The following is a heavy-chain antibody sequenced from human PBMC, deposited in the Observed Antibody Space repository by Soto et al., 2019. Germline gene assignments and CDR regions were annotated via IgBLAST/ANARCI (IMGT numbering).Heavy chain of an antibody. CDR3: ARPSWLHRDAFDI. J-gene: IGHJ3*02. Sequence: QVQLQQWGAGLLKPSETLSLTCAVYGGSFSGYYWSWIRQPPGKGLEWIGEINHSRSTNYNPSLKSRVTISVDTSKNQFSLKRSSVTAADTAVYYCARPSWLHRDAFDIWGQGTMVTVSS. CDR1: GGSFSGYY. V-gene: IGHV4-34*01. CDR2: INHSRST. D-gene: IGHD5-12*01.